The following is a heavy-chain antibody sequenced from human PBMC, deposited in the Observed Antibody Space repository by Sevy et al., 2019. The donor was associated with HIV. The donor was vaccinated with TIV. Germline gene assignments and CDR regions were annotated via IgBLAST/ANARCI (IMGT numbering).Heavy chain of an antibody. CDR1: GFTFSSYA. D-gene: IGHD3-3*02. CDR2: ISYDGSNK. CDR3: AGGSPIFGVRAYYYGMDV. J-gene: IGHJ6*02. Sequence: GGSLRLSCAASGFTFSSYAMHWVRQAPGKGLEWVAVISYDGSNKYYADSVKGRFTISRDNSKNTLYLQMNSLRAEDTAVYYCAGGSPIFGVRAYYYGMDVWGQGTTVTVSS. V-gene: IGHV3-30-3*01.